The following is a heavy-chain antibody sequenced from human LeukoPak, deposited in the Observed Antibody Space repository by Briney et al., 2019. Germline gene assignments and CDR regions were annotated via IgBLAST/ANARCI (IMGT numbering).Heavy chain of an antibody. J-gene: IGHJ5*02. Sequence: GASVKVSCKASGYTFTSYDINWVRQATGQGLEWMGWMNPNSGNTGYAQKFQGRVTMTRNTSISTAYMELSSLRSEDTAVYYCARGLRVYYYDSSGYYVEPWSTADWFDPWGQGTLVTVSS. V-gene: IGHV1-8*01. CDR3: ARGLRVYYYDSSGYYVEPWSTADWFDP. CDR2: MNPNSGNT. D-gene: IGHD3-22*01. CDR1: GYTFTSYD.